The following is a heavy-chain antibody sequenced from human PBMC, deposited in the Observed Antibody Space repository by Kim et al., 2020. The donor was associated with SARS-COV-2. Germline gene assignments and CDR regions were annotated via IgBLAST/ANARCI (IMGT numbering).Heavy chain of an antibody. CDR2: IHPGNGNI. D-gene: IGHD5-18*01. J-gene: IGHJ4*02. CDR1: GYTFTTFA. V-gene: IGHV1-3*01. CDR3: ARDLVHTDFDY. Sequence: ASVKVSCKASGYTFTTFAIQWVRQAPGQRLEWMGWIHPGNGNIKYSQHFQDRVTLTWDTSANTAYMEMSSLRSEDTAVYYCARDLVHTDFDYWGQGTLVAVSS.